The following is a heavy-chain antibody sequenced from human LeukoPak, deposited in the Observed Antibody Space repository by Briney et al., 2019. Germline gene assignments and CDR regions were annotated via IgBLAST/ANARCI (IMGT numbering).Heavy chain of an antibody. V-gene: IGHV3-23*01. D-gene: IGHD3-10*01. CDR1: GFTFSSYA. Sequence: GGSLRLSCAASGFTFSSYAMSWVRQAPGKGLEWVSAISGSGGSTYYADSVKGRFTISRDNSKNTLYLQMNGLRAEDTAVYYCAMVRGAYHPYDAFDIWGQGTMVTVSS. CDR2: ISGSGGST. J-gene: IGHJ3*02. CDR3: AMVRGAYHPYDAFDI.